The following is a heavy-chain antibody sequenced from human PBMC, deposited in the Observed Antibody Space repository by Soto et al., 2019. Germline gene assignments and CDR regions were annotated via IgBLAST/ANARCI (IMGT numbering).Heavy chain of an antibody. Sequence: SETLSLTCTVSGGSISSSSYYWGWIRQPPGKGLEWIGSIYYSGSTYYNPSLKSRVTISVDTSKNQFSLKLSSVTAADTAVYYCXRQRVIAIFGVLNWFDPWGQGTLVTVSS. V-gene: IGHV4-39*01. CDR3: XRQRVIAIFGVLNWFDP. CDR2: IYYSGST. CDR1: GGSISSSSYY. D-gene: IGHD3-3*01. J-gene: IGHJ5*02.